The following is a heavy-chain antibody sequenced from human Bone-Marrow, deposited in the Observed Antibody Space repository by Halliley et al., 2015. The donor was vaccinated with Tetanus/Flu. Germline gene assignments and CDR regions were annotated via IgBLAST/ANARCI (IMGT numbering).Heavy chain of an antibody. V-gene: IGHV4-34*01. Sequence: GETNHMESPNYTPPLKRRVPISVDPSKNQFSLKLGSVTAADTAVYYCARRTPTVRYYYYGMDVWGQGTTVTVSS. J-gene: IGHJ6*02. CDR2: TNHMESP. CDR3: ARRTPTVRYYYYGMDV. D-gene: IGHD3-10*01.